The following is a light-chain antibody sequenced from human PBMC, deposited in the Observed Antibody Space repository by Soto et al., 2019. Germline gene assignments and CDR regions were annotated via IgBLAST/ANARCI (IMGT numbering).Light chain of an antibody. CDR3: QQYGDLQWT. V-gene: IGKV3-15*01. CDR1: QGIGDT. J-gene: IGKJ1*01. Sequence: EVVMRQSPATLSVSPGEGATLSCRASQGIGDTLAWYQHKPGQTPILLIFGASTRATGIPARFSGSGSGTEFTLTISSLQSEDFAVYHCQQYGDLQWTVGQGTKVDIK. CDR2: GAS.